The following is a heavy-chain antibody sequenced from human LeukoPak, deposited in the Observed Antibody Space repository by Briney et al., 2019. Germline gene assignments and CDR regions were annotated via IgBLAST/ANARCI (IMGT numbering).Heavy chain of an antibody. J-gene: IGHJ4*02. CDR3: ARRGASSGGLDY. CDR2: ISYDGSNK. CDR1: GFTFSSYA. Sequence: GGSLRLSCAASGFTFSSYAMHWVRQAPGKGLEWVAVISYDGSNKYYADSVKGRFTISRDNAKNSLYLQMNSLRAEDTAVYYCARRGASSGGLDYWSQGTLVTVSS. V-gene: IGHV3-30*04. D-gene: IGHD6-19*01.